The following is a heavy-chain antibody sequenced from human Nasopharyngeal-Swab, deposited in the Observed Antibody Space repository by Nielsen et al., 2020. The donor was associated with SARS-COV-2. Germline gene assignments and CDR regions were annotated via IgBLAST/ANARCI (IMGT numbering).Heavy chain of an antibody. D-gene: IGHD1-1*01. V-gene: IGHV3-69-1*01. CDR3: ARDRTNDYYYYMDV. J-gene: IGHJ6*03. CDR1: GFPFSDYY. Sequence: GGSLRLSCAASGFPFSDYYMNWVRQAPGKGLEWVSPISSTTTIYCADSVKGRFTISRDNAKNSLCLHMNSLRAEDTAVYYCARDRTNDYYYYMDVWGKGTTVTVSS. CDR2: ISSTTTI.